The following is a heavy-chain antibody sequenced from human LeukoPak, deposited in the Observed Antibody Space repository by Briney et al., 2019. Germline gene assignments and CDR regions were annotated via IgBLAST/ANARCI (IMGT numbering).Heavy chain of an antibody. V-gene: IGHV3-23*01. D-gene: IGHD3-9*01. CDR3: AKFDGRFDWLLCPFDY. CDR2: ISGSGGST. Sequence: PTGGSLRLSCAASGFTFSSYAMSWVRQAPGKGLEWVSAISGSGGSTYYADSVKGRFTISRDNSKNTLYLQMNSLRAEDTAVYYCAKFDGRFDWLLCPFDYWGQGTLVTVSS. J-gene: IGHJ4*02. CDR1: GFTFSSYA.